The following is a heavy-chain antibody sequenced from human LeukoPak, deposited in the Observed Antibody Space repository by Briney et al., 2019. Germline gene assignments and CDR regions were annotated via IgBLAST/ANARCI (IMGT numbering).Heavy chain of an antibody. Sequence: GASVKVSCKVSGYTLTELSMHWVRQAPGKGLEWMGGFDPEDGETIYAQKFQGRVTMTEDTSTDTAYMELSSLRSEDTAVYYCAKAQWELSDHNAFDIWGQGTMVTVSS. CDR3: AKAQWELSDHNAFDI. CDR2: FDPEDGET. V-gene: IGHV1-24*01. J-gene: IGHJ3*02. D-gene: IGHD1-26*01. CDR1: GYTLTELS.